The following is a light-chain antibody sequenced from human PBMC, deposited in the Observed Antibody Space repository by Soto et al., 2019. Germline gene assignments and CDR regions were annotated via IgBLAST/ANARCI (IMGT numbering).Light chain of an antibody. J-gene: IGLJ2*01. CDR1: KLGDKY. CDR2: RDS. Sequence: SYELTQPPSVSVSPGQTASITCSGDKLGDKYACWYQQKPRQSPVLVIYRDSKRPSGIPERFSGSNSGNTATLTISGTQAMDEADYYCQAWDSSTAVFGGGTKLTVL. V-gene: IGLV3-1*01. CDR3: QAWDSSTAV.